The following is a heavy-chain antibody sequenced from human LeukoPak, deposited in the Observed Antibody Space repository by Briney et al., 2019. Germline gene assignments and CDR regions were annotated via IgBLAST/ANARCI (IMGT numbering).Heavy chain of an antibody. CDR2: ISAYNGNT. J-gene: IGHJ5*02. D-gene: IGHD3-22*01. Sequence: ASVKVSCKASGYTFTSYGISWVRQAPGQGLEWMGWISAYNGNTNYAQKLQGRVTMTTDTSTSTAYMELRSLRSDDTAVYYCARDRKKIAYYYDSSGYYRNWFDPWGQGTLVTVPS. CDR1: GYTFTSYG. CDR3: ARDRKKIAYYYDSSGYYRNWFDP. V-gene: IGHV1-18*01.